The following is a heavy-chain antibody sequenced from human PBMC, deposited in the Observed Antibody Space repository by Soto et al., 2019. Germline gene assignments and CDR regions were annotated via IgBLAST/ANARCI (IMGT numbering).Heavy chain of an antibody. CDR3: AALRYDISGYYSSGFGMHA. J-gene: IGHJ6*02. V-gene: IGHV1-46*03. Sequence: GASVKVSCKASGYTFTSYYMHWVRQAPGQGLEWMGIINPSGDSTSYAQKFQGRVTMTRDTSTSTVYMELSNVRSEDTAVYYCAALRYDISGYYSSGFGMHAWGEAITVTV. CDR2: INPSGDST. CDR1: GYTFTSYY. D-gene: IGHD3-22*01.